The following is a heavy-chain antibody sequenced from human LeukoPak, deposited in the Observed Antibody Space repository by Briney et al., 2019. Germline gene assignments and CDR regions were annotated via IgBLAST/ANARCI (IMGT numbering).Heavy chain of an antibody. Sequence: GGSLRLSCIASGFNFSNSWMSWVRQAPGKGLEWVANINNDGSQKYYVDSVKGRFNISRDDAKNSVYLQMNSLRVEDTAIYFCARDPGWGSLDFWGQGTLVTVSS. CDR3: ARDPGWGSLDF. V-gene: IGHV3-7*01. D-gene: IGHD2-21*01. CDR1: GFNFSNSW. J-gene: IGHJ4*02. CDR2: INNDGSQK.